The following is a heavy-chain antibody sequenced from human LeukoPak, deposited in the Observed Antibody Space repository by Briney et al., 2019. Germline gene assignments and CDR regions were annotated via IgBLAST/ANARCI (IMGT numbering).Heavy chain of an antibody. CDR1: GGSISSSSYY. CDR2: IYYSGST. CDR3: ASGPIWAFDI. Sequence: SETLSLTCTVSGGSISSSSYYGGWIRQPPGKGLEWIGSIYYSGSTYYNPSLKSRVTISVDTSKNQFSLKLSSVTAADTAVYYCASGPIWAFDIWGQGTMVTVSS. V-gene: IGHV4-39*01. D-gene: IGHD3-9*01. J-gene: IGHJ3*02.